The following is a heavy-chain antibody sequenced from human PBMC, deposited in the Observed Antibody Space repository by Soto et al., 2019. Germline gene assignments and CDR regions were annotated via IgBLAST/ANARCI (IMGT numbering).Heavy chain of an antibody. Sequence: GASVKVSCKASGYTFTSYGISWVRQAPGQGLEWMGWISAYNGNTNYAQKLQGRVTMTTDTSTSTAYMELRSLRSDDTAVYYCARGGRGLYGGYSGYDPYYYYYYMDVWGKGTTVTVSS. J-gene: IGHJ6*03. CDR3: ARGGRGLYGGYSGYDPYYYYYYMDV. D-gene: IGHD5-12*01. CDR2: ISAYNGNT. CDR1: GYTFTSYG. V-gene: IGHV1-18*01.